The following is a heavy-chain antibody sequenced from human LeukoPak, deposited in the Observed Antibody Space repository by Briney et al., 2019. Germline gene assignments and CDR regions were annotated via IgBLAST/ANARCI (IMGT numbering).Heavy chain of an antibody. CDR2: ISKDGSNK. V-gene: IGHV3-30*18. CDR1: GFTFSSHG. CDR3: AKDAFLITYFDH. Sequence: GGSLRLSCVASGFTFSSHGMHWVRQAPGKGLEWVAVISKDGSNKYYGDSVRGRFTISRDNSKNTLYLQMNSLRGEDTALYYCAKDAFLITYFDHWGQGILATVSS. J-gene: IGHJ4*02. D-gene: IGHD3-16*01.